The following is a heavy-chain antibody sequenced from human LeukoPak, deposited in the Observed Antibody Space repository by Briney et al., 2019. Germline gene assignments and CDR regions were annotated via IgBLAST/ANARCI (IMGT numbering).Heavy chain of an antibody. J-gene: IGHJ5*02. Sequence: SETLSLTCAVYGGSFSGYYWSWIRQPPGKGLEWIGEINHSGSTNYNPSLKSRVTLSVDTSKNQFSLKLSSVTAADTAVYYCARWAQITMVRGAPNWFDPWGQGTLVTVSS. D-gene: IGHD3-10*01. CDR2: INHSGST. CDR3: ARWAQITMVRGAPNWFDP. CDR1: GGSFSGYY. V-gene: IGHV4-34*01.